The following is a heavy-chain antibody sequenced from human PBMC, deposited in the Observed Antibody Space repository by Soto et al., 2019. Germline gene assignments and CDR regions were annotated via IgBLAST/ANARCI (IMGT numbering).Heavy chain of an antibody. V-gene: IGHV3-11*01. CDR2: ISSSGSTI. Sequence: PGGSLRLSCAASGFTFSDYYMSWIRQAPGKGLEWVSYISSSGSTIYYADSVKGRFTISRDNAKNSLYLRMNSLRAEDTAVYYCARDFIGLVSVYGMDVWGQGTTVTVSS. CDR3: ARDFIGLVSVYGMDV. D-gene: IGHD3-16*02. J-gene: IGHJ6*02. CDR1: GFTFSDYY.